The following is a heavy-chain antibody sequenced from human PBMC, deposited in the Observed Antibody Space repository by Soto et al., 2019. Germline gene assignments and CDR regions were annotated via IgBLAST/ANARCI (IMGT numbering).Heavy chain of an antibody. CDR1: GFTFSSYG. CDR3: ARGASRPPAYYFDY. Sequence: GGSLRLSCAASGFTFSSYGMHWVRQAPGKGLEWVAVIWYDGSNKYYADSVKGRFTISRDNSKNTLYLQMNSLRAEDTAVYYCARGASRPPAYYFDYWGQGT. J-gene: IGHJ4*02. D-gene: IGHD2-2*01. CDR2: IWYDGSNK. V-gene: IGHV3-33*01.